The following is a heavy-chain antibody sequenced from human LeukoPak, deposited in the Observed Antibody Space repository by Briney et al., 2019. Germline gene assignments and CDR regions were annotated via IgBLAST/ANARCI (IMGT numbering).Heavy chain of an antibody. CDR1: GCSIRRGGYY. Sequence: PSETLSLTCTVSGCSIRRGGYYWSWIRRHPGKVLEGVGYIYYCGSTGYTPSLKSRVTISVDTSRNQFSLKLSSVTATDTAVYYCARDRGLGYCSGGSCLNGMDVWGQGTTVTVSS. D-gene: IGHD2-15*01. J-gene: IGHJ6*02. V-gene: IGHV4-31*03. CDR3: ARDRGLGYCSGGSCLNGMDV. CDR2: IYYCGST.